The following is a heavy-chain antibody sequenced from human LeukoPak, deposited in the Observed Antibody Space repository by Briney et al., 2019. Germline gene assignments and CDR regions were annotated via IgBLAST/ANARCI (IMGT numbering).Heavy chain of an antibody. V-gene: IGHV3-30*18. J-gene: IGHJ4*02. CDR2: ISYDGSNK. Sequence: GGSLRLSCAASGFTFSNYGMHWVRQAPGKGLEWVAVISYDGSNKYYADSVKGRFTISRDNSKNTLYLQMNSLRAEDTAVYYCAKDGRNYYDWKYYFDYWGQGTLVTVSS. CDR1: GFTFSNYG. CDR3: AKDGRNYYDWKYYFDY. D-gene: IGHD3-22*01.